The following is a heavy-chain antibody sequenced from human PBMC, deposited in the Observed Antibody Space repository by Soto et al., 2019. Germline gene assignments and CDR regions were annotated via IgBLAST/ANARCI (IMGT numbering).Heavy chain of an antibody. V-gene: IGHV3-33*01. CDR3: ARDFARGLRVQRIANGMDV. Sequence: SNKYYADSVKGRFTISRDNSKNTLYLQMNSLRAEDTAVYYCARDFARGLRVQRIANGMDVWGQGTTVTVSS. J-gene: IGHJ6*02. D-gene: IGHD3-10*01. CDR2: SNK.